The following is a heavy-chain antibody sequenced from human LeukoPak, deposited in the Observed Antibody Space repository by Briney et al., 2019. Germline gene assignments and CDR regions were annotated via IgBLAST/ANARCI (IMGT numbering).Heavy chain of an antibody. D-gene: IGHD5-18*01. CDR2: IYTSGST. CDR1: GGSISSYY. V-gene: IGHV4-4*07. Sequence: SETLSLTCTVSGGSISSYYWSWIRQPAGKGLEWIGRIYTSGSTNYNPSLKSRVTMSVDTSKNQFSLKLSSVTAADTAVYYCASIPYSHRFSPLSPSGLDYWGQGTLVTVSS. J-gene: IGHJ4*02. CDR3: ASIPYSHRFSPLSPSGLDY.